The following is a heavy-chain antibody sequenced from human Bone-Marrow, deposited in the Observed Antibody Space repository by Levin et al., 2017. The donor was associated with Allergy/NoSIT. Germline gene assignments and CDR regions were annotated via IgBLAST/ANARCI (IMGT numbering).Heavy chain of an antibody. CDR3: ARDLTQVGFDY. V-gene: IGHV1-69*13. J-gene: IGHJ4*02. Sequence: SVKVSCKSSGGTFSTYTVSWVRQAPGQGLEWMGGIIPIFGAANYAQKFRGRVTITADESTSTVYMELTRLTSEDTAMYYCARDLTQVGFDYWGQGTLVTVSS. CDR1: GGTFSTYT. D-gene: IGHD1-26*01. CDR2: IIPIFGAA.